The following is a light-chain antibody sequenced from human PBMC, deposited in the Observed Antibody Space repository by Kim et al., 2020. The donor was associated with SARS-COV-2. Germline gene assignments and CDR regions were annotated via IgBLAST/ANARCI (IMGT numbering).Light chain of an antibody. J-gene: IGKJ1*01. CDR3: KQYETYWT. V-gene: IGKV1-5*03. CDR2: QAS. CDR1: QSVDNW. Sequence: DIQMTQSPSTLSAFVGTIVTITCRASQSVDNWLAWYQQMPGKAPKLLIYQASKLASGVPSRFSGSGSGTTFTLTIYNLQPDDSAIYYCKQYETYWTFGPGTKVDIK.